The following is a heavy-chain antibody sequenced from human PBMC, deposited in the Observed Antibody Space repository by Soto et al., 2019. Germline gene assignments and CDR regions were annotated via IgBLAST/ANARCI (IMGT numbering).Heavy chain of an antibody. D-gene: IGHD2-2*01. V-gene: IGHV4-30-4*01. CDR1: GGSISSGDYY. Sequence: QSQTLSLTCTVSGGSISSGDYYWSWIRQPPGKGLEWIGYIYYSGSTYYNPSLKSRVTISVDTSKNQFPLKLSSVTAADTAVYYCARVVPAARDAFDIWGQGTMVTVSS. CDR2: IYYSGST. J-gene: IGHJ3*02. CDR3: ARVVPAARDAFDI.